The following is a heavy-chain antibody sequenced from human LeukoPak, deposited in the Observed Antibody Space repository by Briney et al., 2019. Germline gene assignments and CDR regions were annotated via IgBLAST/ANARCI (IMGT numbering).Heavy chain of an antibody. D-gene: IGHD3-3*01. J-gene: IGHJ4*02. Sequence: GGSLRLSCAASGFTFSSYGMHWVRQAPGKGLEWVAFIRFDGNNKYYADSVKGRFTISRDNSRNTLFLQMNSLRTEDTALYYCAKANTIFASSYDYWGQGTLVTVSS. CDR3: AKANTIFASSYDY. CDR2: IRFDGNNK. V-gene: IGHV3-30*02. CDR1: GFTFSSYG.